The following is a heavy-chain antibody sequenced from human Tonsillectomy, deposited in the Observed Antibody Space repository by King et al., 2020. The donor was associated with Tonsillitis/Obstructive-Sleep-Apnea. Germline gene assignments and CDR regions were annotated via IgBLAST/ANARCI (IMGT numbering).Heavy chain of an antibody. J-gene: IGHJ5*02. Sequence: VQLVESGGGLVQPGGSLRLSCVASGFTPSDHYMDLVRHAPGKGLEWVCRTTNKANSYTTEYAASVKGRFTISRDDSKKSLYLQMNNLKTEDAAVYYCARGVGKEGPWGQGTLVTVSS. CDR2: TTNKANSYTT. D-gene: IGHD1-26*01. V-gene: IGHV3-72*01. CDR3: ARGVGKEGP. CDR1: GFTPSDHY.